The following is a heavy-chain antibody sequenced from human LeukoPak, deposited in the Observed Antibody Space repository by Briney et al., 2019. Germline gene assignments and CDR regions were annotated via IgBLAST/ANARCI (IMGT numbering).Heavy chain of an antibody. D-gene: IGHD3-22*01. CDR3: ARDSYDSSEDFDY. J-gene: IGHJ4*02. CDR2: IIPILGIA. CDR1: GGTFSSYA. Sequence: GASVKVSCKASGGTFSSYAISWERQAPGQGLEWMGRIIPILGIANYAQKFQGRVTITADKSTSTAYMELSSLRSEDTAVYYCARDSYDSSEDFDYWGQGTLVTVSS. V-gene: IGHV1-69*04.